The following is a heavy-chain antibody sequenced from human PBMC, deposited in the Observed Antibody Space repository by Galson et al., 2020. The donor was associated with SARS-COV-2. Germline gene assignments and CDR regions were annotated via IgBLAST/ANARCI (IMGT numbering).Heavy chain of an antibody. J-gene: IGHJ6*02. CDR3: ARDRASHASSYYYGVDV. CDR2: IPYDGSNS. V-gene: IGHV3-30*02. Sequence: GGSLRLSCAGSGFTFRNHGLHWVRQTPGAGLEWVAAIPYDGSNSYYADFVKGRFTISRDNFKNTLYLQMNSLRPEDTAVFYCARDRASHASSYYYGVDVWGQGTTVIVSS. CDR1: GFTFRNHG. D-gene: IGHD3-10*01.